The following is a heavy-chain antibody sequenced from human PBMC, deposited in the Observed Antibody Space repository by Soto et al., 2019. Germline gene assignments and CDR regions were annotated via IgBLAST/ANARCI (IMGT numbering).Heavy chain of an antibody. Sequence: QVQLVQSGAEVKKPGASVKVSCKASGYTFTSYDINWVRQATGQGLEWMGWMNPNSGNTGYAQKFQGRVTMSKNTSIRSDYRELSSLRSEDTAVYYCAREGGYSSGFDYWGQGTLVTVSS. CDR3: AREGGYSSGFDY. CDR2: MNPNSGNT. J-gene: IGHJ4*02. V-gene: IGHV1-8*01. D-gene: IGHD5-18*01. CDR1: GYTFTSYD.